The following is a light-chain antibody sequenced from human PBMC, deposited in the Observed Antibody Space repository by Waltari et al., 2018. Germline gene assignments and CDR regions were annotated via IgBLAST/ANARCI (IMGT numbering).Light chain of an antibody. CDR3: QALGTGAWV. J-gene: IGLJ3*02. Sequence: SYELTQPPSVSVSPGQTASITCSGDILGNKYASWYQQKPGQSPLLVIYQDTKRPSEIPERFSGSKSANAATLTITRTQAVDEADYYCQALGTGAWVFGGGTKLTVL. CDR2: QDT. V-gene: IGLV3-1*01. CDR1: ILGNKY.